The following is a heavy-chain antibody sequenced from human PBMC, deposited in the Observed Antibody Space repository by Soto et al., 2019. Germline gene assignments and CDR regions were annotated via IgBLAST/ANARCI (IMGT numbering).Heavy chain of an antibody. CDR1: GFTFSSYG. CDR2: IWYDGSNK. V-gene: IGHV3-33*01. J-gene: IGHJ6*02. CDR3: AREMPEAGGSYAMRNYYYYYGMDV. Sequence: GGSLRLSCAASGFTFSSYGMHWVRQAPGKGLEWVAVIWYDGSNKYYADSVKGRFTISRDNSKNTLYLQMNSLRAEDTAVYYCAREMPEAGGSYAMRNYYYYYGMDVWGQGTTVTVSS. D-gene: IGHD1-26*01.